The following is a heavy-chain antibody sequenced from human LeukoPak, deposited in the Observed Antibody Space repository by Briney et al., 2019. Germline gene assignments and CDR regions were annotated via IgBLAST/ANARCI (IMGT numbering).Heavy chain of an antibody. CDR2: IYYSGST. J-gene: IGHJ5*02. V-gene: IGHV4-59*01. CDR1: GGSISSYY. CDR3: ARDRRRITIFGVVQRVNWFDP. Sequence: PSETLSLTCTVSGGSISSYYWSWIRQPPGKGLEWIGYIYYSGSTNYNPSLKSRVTISVDTSKNQFSLKLSSVTAADTAVYYCARDRRRITIFGVVQRVNWFDPCGQGTLVTVSS. D-gene: IGHD3-3*01.